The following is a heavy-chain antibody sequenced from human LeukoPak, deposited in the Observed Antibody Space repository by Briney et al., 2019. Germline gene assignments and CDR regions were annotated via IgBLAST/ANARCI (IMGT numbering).Heavy chain of an antibody. CDR2: LGNP. J-gene: IGHJ4*02. V-gene: IGHV4-59*01. CDR3: ATYRGGGGGVGY. Sequence: PSETLALTCAVSGASTAGYYWSWIRQPPGKGLEWIGYLGNPNYKPSLKSRVTISGDTSKKQFSLKLNSVTTADTAVYYCATYRGGGGGVGYWGQGALVTVSS. CDR1: GASTAGYY. D-gene: IGHD6-19*01.